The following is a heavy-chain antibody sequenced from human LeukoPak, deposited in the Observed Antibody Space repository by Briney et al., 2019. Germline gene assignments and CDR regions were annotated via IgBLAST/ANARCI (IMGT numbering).Heavy chain of an antibody. Sequence: SETLSLTCTVSGGSISSSSYYWGWIRQPPGKGLEWIGEINHSGSTNYNPSLKSRVTISVDTSKNQFSLTLSSVTAADTAVYYCARKRITMVRGVIAYYYYYTDVWGKGTTVTISS. CDR2: INHSGST. J-gene: IGHJ6*03. CDR1: GGSISSSSYY. CDR3: ARKRITMVRGVIAYYYYYTDV. V-gene: IGHV4-39*07. D-gene: IGHD3-10*01.